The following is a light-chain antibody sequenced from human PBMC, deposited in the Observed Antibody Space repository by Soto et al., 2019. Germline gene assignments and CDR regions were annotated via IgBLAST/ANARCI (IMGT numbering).Light chain of an antibody. CDR1: HSDVGAFNY. CDR2: DVS. J-gene: IGLJ1*01. CDR3: NSYTSNNTYV. V-gene: IGLV2-14*03. Sequence: QSVLTQPAPVSGSPWPAITISCRGTHSDVGAFNYVSWYQQHPGKAPKLMIYDVSNRPSGVSNRFSGSKSGNTASLTISGLRAEDEADYYCNSYTSNNTYVFGTGTKVTVL.